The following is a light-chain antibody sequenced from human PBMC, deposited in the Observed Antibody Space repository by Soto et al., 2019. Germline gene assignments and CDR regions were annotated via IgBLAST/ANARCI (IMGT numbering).Light chain of an antibody. V-gene: IGLV7-46*01. CDR1: TGAVTSGHY. CDR2: DTS. CDR3: LLSYSGPTNYV. J-gene: IGLJ1*01. Sequence: QAVVTQEPSLTVSPGGTVTLTCGSSTGAVTSGHYPYWFQQKPGQAPRTLIYDTSNKHSWTPARFSGSLLGGKAALTLSGAQPEDEAEYYCLLSYSGPTNYVFGTGTKLTVL.